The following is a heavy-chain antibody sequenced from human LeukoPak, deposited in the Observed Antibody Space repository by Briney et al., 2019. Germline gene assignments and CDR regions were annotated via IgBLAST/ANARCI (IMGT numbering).Heavy chain of an antibody. Sequence: PGGSLRLSCAGSGLTFINYWMTWVRQVPGKGLEWVANINRDGSGKYYLPSVRGRFTISKDDAKDSLYLQMDSLRPEDTAIYYCARVEYSGNGNLYWGHGTLVTVSS. J-gene: IGHJ4*01. CDR1: GLTFINYW. D-gene: IGHD1-26*01. CDR3: ARVEYSGNGNLY. CDR2: INRDGSGK. V-gene: IGHV3-7*03.